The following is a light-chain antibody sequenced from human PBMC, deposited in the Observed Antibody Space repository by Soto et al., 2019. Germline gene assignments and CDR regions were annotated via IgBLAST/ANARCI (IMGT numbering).Light chain of an antibody. CDR2: GVS. Sequence: EIVLTQSPGTLSLSPGERATLSCRASQSVSSGHLAWYQQKPGQAPRLLIYGVSSRATGIPDRFSGSGSGTDFALTISRLEPEDFAVYYCQDFDSPQWTFGQGTKVDIK. J-gene: IGKJ1*01. CDR1: QSVSSGH. V-gene: IGKV3-20*01. CDR3: QDFDSPQWT.